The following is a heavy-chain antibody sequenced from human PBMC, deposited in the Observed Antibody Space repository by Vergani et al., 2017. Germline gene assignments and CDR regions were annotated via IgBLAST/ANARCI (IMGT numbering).Heavy chain of an antibody. CDR3: GRGSDNYN. CDR2: IKNTGGST. V-gene: IGHV3-23*01. CDR1: GFTFSSHA. J-gene: IGHJ4*02. D-gene: IGHD5-24*01. Sequence: EVQLLQSEGAVVQPGGSLRLSCVASGFTFSSHAMSWVRQGHGKGLEWVSSIKNTGGSTHYADSVKGRFTISRDNSKNTLYLQMNSLRVEDTAVYYCGRGSDNYNWGQGTLVTVSS.